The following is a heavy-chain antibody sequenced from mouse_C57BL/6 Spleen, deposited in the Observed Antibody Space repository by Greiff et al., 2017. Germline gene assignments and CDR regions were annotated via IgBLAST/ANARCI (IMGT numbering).Heavy chain of an antibody. V-gene: IGHV1-82*01. CDR1: GYAFSSSW. J-gene: IGHJ1*03. CDR3: ARDLYGYFDV. CDR2: IYPGDGDT. Sequence: VQLQQSGPELVKPGASVKISCKASGYAFSSSWMNWVKQRPGKGLEWIGRIYPGDGDTNYNGKFKGKATLTADKSSSTAYMQLSSLTCEDSAVYVCARDLYGYFDVWGTGTTVTVAS.